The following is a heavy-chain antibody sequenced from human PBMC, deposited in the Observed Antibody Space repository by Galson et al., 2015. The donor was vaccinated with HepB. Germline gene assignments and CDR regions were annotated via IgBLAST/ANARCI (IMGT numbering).Heavy chain of an antibody. CDR2: IDPSDSYS. D-gene: IGHD3/OR15-3a*01. Sequence: QSGAEVKKPGESLRISCKGSGSSFTPYWISWVRQMPGKGLEWMGRIDPSDSYSNYNPSFQGHVTISADKSTSTAYLQWSSLSASDTAMYYCTRHRHSAIWDCGDWGQGTLVAVAS. V-gene: IGHV5-10-1*01. J-gene: IGHJ1*01. CDR1: GSSFTPYW. CDR3: TRHRHSAIWDCGD.